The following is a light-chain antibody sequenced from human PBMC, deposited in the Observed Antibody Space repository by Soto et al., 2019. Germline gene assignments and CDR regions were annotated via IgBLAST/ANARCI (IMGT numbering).Light chain of an antibody. CDR1: QSISSW. CDR3: QQYNDNWT. Sequence: DIQMTQSPSTLSASVGDRVTITCRASQSISSWLAWYQQKPGKAPKLLIYKASTLQSGVPSRFRASGAGTEFTLAISSLQPDDSATYYCQQYNDNWTFGQGTKVEIK. J-gene: IGKJ1*01. V-gene: IGKV1-5*03. CDR2: KAS.